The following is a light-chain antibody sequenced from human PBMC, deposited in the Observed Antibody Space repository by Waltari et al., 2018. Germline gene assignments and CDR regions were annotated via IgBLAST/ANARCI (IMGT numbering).Light chain of an antibody. Sequence: QSVLTQPPSVSAAPGQKVTISCSGSTSNIGNNYVSWYQQLPGTAPKLLIYDNNKRPAGVPGRFSGSKSGTSATLGSTGLQTGDEADYYCGTCDSSLSVVVFGGGTKLTVL. V-gene: IGLV1-51*01. CDR1: TSNIGNNY. J-gene: IGLJ2*01. CDR2: DNN. CDR3: GTCDSSLSVVV.